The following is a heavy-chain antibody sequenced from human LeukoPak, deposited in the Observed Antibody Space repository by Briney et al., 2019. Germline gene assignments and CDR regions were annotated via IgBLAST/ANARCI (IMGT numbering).Heavy chain of an antibody. CDR1: GGSISSSSYY. D-gene: IGHD6-13*01. CDR3: ARLIAAATTLFDY. J-gene: IGHJ4*02. V-gene: IGHV4-39*01. Sequence: PSETLSLTCTVSGGSISSSSYYWGWIRQPPGKGLEWIGSIYYSGSTYYNPSLKSRVTISVDTSKNQFSLKLSSVTAADTAVYYCARLIAAATTLFDYWGQGTLVTVSS. CDR2: IYYSGST.